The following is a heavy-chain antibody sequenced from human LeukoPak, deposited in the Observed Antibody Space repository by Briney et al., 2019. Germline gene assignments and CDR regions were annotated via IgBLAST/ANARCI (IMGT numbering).Heavy chain of an antibody. D-gene: IGHD6-13*01. J-gene: IGHJ4*02. Sequence: KPSETLSLPCGVSGYSISSGYYWGWVRQPPGKGLGWIGSIYHSGSTYYNPSLKSRVTISVDTSKNQFSLKLSSVTAADTALYYCARRSSSWFPFDYWGQGTLVTVSS. V-gene: IGHV4-38-2*01. CDR1: GYSISSGYY. CDR3: ARRSSSWFPFDY. CDR2: IYHSGST.